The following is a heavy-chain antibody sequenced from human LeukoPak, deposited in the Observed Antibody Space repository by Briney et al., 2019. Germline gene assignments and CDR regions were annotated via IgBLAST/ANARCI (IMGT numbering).Heavy chain of an antibody. J-gene: IGHJ6*02. V-gene: IGHV4-59*01. Sequence: SETLSLTCTVSGGSISSFYWSWIRQPPGKGLEWIGYISYSGSTHYNPSLKSRVTISVDTSKNQFSLKLSSVTAADTAVYYCARVLNWGSFNYYFGMDVWGQGTTVTVSS. CDR2: ISYSGST. CDR3: ARVLNWGSFNYYFGMDV. CDR1: GGSISSFY. D-gene: IGHD7-27*01.